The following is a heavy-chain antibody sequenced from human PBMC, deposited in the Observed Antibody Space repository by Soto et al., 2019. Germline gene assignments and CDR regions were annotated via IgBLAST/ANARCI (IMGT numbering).Heavy chain of an antibody. CDR1: GVTFSSYA. J-gene: IGHJ6*02. CDR3: ATGYCSSTSCYVGGYYGMDV. CDR2: IIPIFGTA. Sequence: EASVKVSCKASGVTFSSYAISWVRQAPGQGLEWMGGIIPIFGTANYAQKFQGRVTITADESTSTAYMELSSLRSEDTAVYYCATGYCSSTSCYVGGYYGMDVWGQGATVTVSS. D-gene: IGHD2-2*01. V-gene: IGHV1-69*13.